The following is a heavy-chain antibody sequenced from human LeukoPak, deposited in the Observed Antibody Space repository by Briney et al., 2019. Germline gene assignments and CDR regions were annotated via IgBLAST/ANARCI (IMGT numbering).Heavy chain of an antibody. V-gene: IGHV5-51*01. CDR3: ARGTAASEQAPEYSQH. Sequence: GESLKISCKGSGYIFSSYWLGWVRQMPGKGLEWMGIIYPGDSDTRYSPSFQGQVTISADKSISTAYLQWSSLKASDTAMYYCARGTAASEQAPEYSQHWGQGTLVTVSS. CDR1: GYIFSSYW. D-gene: IGHD6-13*01. CDR2: IYPGDSDT. J-gene: IGHJ1*01.